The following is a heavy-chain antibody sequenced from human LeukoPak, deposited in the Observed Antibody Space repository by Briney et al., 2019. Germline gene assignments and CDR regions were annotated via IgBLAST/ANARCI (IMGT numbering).Heavy chain of an antibody. J-gene: IGHJ4*02. CDR2: ISYSGST. D-gene: IGHD3-22*01. CDR1: SGSISTYY. CDR3: ARQAGMFTTFDF. Sequence: SETLSLTCTVSSGSISTYYWTWIRQPPGKGMEWIGYISYSGSTKYKPSLARRITISLDTSKNQFSLEMRSMTAADTAIYYCARQAGMFTTFDFWGPGTLVTVSS. V-gene: IGHV4-59*08.